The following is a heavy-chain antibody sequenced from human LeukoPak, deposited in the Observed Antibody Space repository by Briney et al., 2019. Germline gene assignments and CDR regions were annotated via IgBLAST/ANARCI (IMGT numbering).Heavy chain of an antibody. Sequence: GGSLRLSCAASGFTFSSYAMGWVRLAPGKGLEWVSLISGSGDNSYYADSVKGRFTISRDNSKNTLYLQMSSLRAEDTALYYCAKCLRDGTNYYFALWGQGTLVSVSS. CDR1: GFTFSSYA. CDR3: AKCLRDGTNYYFAL. D-gene: IGHD4/OR15-4a*01. CDR2: ISGSGDNS. V-gene: IGHV3-23*01. J-gene: IGHJ4*02.